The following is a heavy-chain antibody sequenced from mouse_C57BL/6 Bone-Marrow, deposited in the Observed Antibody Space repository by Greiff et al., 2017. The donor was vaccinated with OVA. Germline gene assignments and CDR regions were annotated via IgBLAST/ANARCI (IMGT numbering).Heavy chain of an antibody. CDR2: IRSKSNNYAT. J-gene: IGHJ3*01. CDR3: VREDGAWFAY. V-gene: IGHV10-1*01. CDR1: GFSFNTYA. D-gene: IGHD1-2*01. Sequence: DVHLVESGGGLVQPKGSLKLSCAASGFSFNTYAMNWVRQAPGKGLEWVARIRSKSNNYATYYAESVKDRFTISRDDSESMLYLQMNNLKTEDTAMYYCVREDGAWFAYWGQGTLVTVSA.